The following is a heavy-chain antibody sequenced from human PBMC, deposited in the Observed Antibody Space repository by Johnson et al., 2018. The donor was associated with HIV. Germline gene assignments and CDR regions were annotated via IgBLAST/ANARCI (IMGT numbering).Heavy chain of an antibody. V-gene: IGHV3-33*01. D-gene: IGHD1-26*01. Sequence: QVQLVESGGGVVQPGRSLRLSCAASGFTFSSYGMHWVRQAPGKGLEWVAFIRYDGSNKYYADSVKGRFTISRDNSKNSLYLQMNSLRAEDTALYYCARERWSEGRELRGAFDIWGHGTMVTVSS. CDR3: ARERWSEGRELRGAFDI. CDR1: GFTFSSYG. CDR2: IRYDGSNK. J-gene: IGHJ3*02.